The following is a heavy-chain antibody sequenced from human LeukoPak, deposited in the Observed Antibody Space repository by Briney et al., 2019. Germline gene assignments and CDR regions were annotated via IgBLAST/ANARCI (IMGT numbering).Heavy chain of an antibody. J-gene: IGHJ4*02. CDR2: IYYSGST. Sequence: PSETLSLTCTVSGGSIRNYYWGWIRQPPGKGLEWIGYIYYSGSTNYNPSLKSRLTISVATSENQFSLKLNSVTTADTAVYYCARDRFGGWSSGGFDYWGQGTLVTVSS. CDR1: GGSIRNYY. V-gene: IGHV4-59*01. D-gene: IGHD6-19*01. CDR3: ARDRFGGWSSGGFDY.